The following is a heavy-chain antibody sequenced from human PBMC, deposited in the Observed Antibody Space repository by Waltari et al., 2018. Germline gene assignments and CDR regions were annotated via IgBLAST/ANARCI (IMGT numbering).Heavy chain of an antibody. CDR1: GFTFSSYS. D-gene: IGHD6-19*01. V-gene: IGHV3-7*01. Sequence: EVQLVESGGGLVQPGGSLSLSWAASGFTFSSYSMNWVRQAPGKGLEGVANIKPDGTEKYYVDSLKGRVTISRDNANNSLYLQMNSLRAEDTAVYYCFRASGSGWGDYWGQGTLVTVSS. CDR2: IKPDGTEK. J-gene: IGHJ4*02. CDR3: FRASGSGWGDY.